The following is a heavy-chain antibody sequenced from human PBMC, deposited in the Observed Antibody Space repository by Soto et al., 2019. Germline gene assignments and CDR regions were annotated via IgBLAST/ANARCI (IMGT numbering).Heavy chain of an antibody. Sequence: QVQLVQSGAEVKKPGSSVKVSCKASGGTFSSYAISWVRQAPGQGLEWMGGIIPIFGTANYAQKFQGRVTITADESTSTAYMELSSLRSEDTAVYYCAREHGTRTYYYASSGYSYFDYWGQGTLVTVSS. CDR2: IIPIFGTA. CDR3: AREHGTRTYYYASSGYSYFDY. D-gene: IGHD3-22*01. J-gene: IGHJ4*02. CDR1: GGTFSSYA. V-gene: IGHV1-69*01.